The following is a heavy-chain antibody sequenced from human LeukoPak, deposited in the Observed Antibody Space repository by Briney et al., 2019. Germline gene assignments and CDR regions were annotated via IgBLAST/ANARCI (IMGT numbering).Heavy chain of an antibody. CDR3: ARPYYYDSRIDP. D-gene: IGHD3-22*01. J-gene: IGHJ5*02. V-gene: IGHV4-30-4*01. Sequence: SETLSLTCTVSGGSINSGDYYWSWIRQPPGKGLEWIVYMYYSGSTYYNPSLKSRVTMSADTSKNQLSLKLSSVTAADTAVYYCARPYYYDSRIDPWGQGILVTVSS. CDR2: MYYSGST. CDR1: GGSINSGDYY.